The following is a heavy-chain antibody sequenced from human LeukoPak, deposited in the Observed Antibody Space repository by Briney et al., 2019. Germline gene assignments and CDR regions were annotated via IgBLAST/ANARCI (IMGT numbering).Heavy chain of an antibody. CDR3: ARGGGLDV. CDR2: INHNGNVN. Sequence: GGSLRLSCAASGFTFSIYAMGWVRQAPGKGLEWVASINHNGNVNYYVDSVRGRFTISRDNAKNSLYLQMSNLRAEDTAVYFCARGGGLDVWGQGATVTVSS. V-gene: IGHV3-7*03. J-gene: IGHJ6*02. CDR1: GFTFSIYA. D-gene: IGHD3-16*01.